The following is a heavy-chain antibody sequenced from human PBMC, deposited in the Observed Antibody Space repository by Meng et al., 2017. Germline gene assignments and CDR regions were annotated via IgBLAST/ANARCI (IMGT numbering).Heavy chain of an antibody. V-gene: IGHV4-34*01. CDR3: ARHGRYYDSSGYYYYYGMDV. J-gene: IGHJ6*02. CDR1: GGSFSGYY. Sequence: GSLRLSCAVYGGSFSGYYWSWIRQPPGKGLEWIGEINHSGSTNYNPSLKSRVTISVDTSTNQFSLKLSSVTAADTAVYYCARHGRYYDSSGYYYYYGMDVWGQGTTVTVSS. CDR2: INHSGST. D-gene: IGHD3-22*01.